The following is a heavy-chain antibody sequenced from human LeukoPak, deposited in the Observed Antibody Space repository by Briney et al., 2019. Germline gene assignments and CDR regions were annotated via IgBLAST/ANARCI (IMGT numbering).Heavy chain of an antibody. D-gene: IGHD3-10*01. J-gene: IGHJ6*03. Sequence: SETLSLTCAVSGGSLSGYYWTWIRQPPGKGLEWIGEINHSGSTNYNPSLKSRVTISVDTSKNQFSLKLSSVTAADTAVYYCARAPPVFQEGYYMDVWGKGTTVTISS. V-gene: IGHV4-34*01. CDR3: ARAPPVFQEGYYMDV. CDR1: GGSLSGYY. CDR2: INHSGST.